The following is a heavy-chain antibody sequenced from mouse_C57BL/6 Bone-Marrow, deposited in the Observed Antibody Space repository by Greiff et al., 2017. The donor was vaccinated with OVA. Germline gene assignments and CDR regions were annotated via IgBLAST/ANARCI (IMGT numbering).Heavy chain of an antibody. CDR3: ARNKITTVLYYYAMDY. Sequence: QVQLQQSGPGLVQPSQSLSITCTVSGFSLTSYGVHWVRQSPGKGLEWLGVIWSGGSTDYNAAFISRLSISKDNSKSQVFFKMNSLQADDTAIYYCARNKITTVLYYYAMDYWGQGTSVTVSS. D-gene: IGHD1-1*01. CDR1: GFSLTSYG. V-gene: IGHV2-2*01. CDR2: IWSGGST. J-gene: IGHJ4*01.